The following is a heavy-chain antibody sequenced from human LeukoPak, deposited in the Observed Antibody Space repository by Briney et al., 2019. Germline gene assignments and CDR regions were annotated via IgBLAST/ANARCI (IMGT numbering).Heavy chain of an antibody. Sequence: GASVKVSCKASGYTFTSYYMHWVRQAPGQGLEWMGIINLSGGIASYAQKFQGRVTVTRDTSTSTVYMELSSLRSEDTAVYYCARLTYYYDSSGYYLGPGAFDIWGQGTMVTVSS. V-gene: IGHV1-46*01. J-gene: IGHJ3*02. CDR1: GYTFTSYY. D-gene: IGHD3-22*01. CDR2: INLSGGIA. CDR3: ARLTYYYDSSGYYLGPGAFDI.